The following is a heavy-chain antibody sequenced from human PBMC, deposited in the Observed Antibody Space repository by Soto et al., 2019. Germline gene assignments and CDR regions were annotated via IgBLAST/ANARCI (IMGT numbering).Heavy chain of an antibody. CDR2: VDWDGDK. D-gene: IGHD6-6*01. J-gene: IGHJ4*02. CDR1: GFSLRTSGMC. Sequence: SGPTLVNPTQTLTLTCTFSGFSLRTSGMCVSWIRQPPGKALEWLALVDWDGDKYYNTSLKTRLTISRDTSKNQVVLTMTNMDPVETATYYCARRAAYSSSYFFDYWGQGSPVTVSS. CDR3: ARRAAYSSSYFFDY. V-gene: IGHV2-70*12.